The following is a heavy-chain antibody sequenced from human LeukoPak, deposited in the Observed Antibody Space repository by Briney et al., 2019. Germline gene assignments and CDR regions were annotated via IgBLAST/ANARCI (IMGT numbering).Heavy chain of an antibody. J-gene: IGHJ4*02. Sequence: GGSLRLSCAASGFTFSNAWMSWVRQAPGKGLEWVANIKKDGSEKYYVDSVKGRFTISRDNAKNSLYLQMNSLRAEDTAIYYCASGTYYKTNYFDYWGQGTLVTVSS. CDR1: GFTFSNAW. D-gene: IGHD1-26*01. V-gene: IGHV3-7*01. CDR3: ASGTYYKTNYFDY. CDR2: IKKDGSEK.